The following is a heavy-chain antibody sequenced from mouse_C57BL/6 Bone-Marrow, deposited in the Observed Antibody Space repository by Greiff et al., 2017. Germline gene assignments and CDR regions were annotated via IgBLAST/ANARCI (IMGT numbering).Heavy chain of an antibody. Sequence: EVQLQESGPGLVKPSQSLSLTCSVTGYSFTSGYYWNWIRQFPGNKLEWMGYISYDGSNNYNPSLKNRISITRDTSKNQFFLKLNSVTTEDTATYYCAREEYYYGSSYGFAYWGQGTLVTVSA. CDR2: ISYDGSN. J-gene: IGHJ3*01. CDR1: GYSFTSGYY. V-gene: IGHV3-6*01. CDR3: AREEYYYGSSYGFAY. D-gene: IGHD1-1*01.